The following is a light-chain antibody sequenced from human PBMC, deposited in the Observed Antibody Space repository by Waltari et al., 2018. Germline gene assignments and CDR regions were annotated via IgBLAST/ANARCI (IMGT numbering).Light chain of an antibody. J-gene: IGKJ1*01. Sequence: EIVFTQSPGTLSLSPGERAPLACRASQSVCSTLAWYQQKPGQPPRLLIYGESSRATGIPDRVSGSGSGTDFSLTIGRLEPEDFAVYYCQHYVRLPATFGQGTKVEIK. CDR1: QSVCST. CDR2: GES. CDR3: QHYVRLPAT. V-gene: IGKV3-20*01.